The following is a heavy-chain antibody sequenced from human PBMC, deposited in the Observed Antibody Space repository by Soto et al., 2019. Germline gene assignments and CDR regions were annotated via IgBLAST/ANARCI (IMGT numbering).Heavy chain of an antibody. D-gene: IGHD6-6*01. Sequence: SETLSLTCTVSGGSISSGGYYWSWIRQHPGKGLEWIGYIYYSGSTYYNPSLKSRVTISVDTSKNQFSLKLSSVTAADTAVYYCARAGAYSSSPYYFDYWGQGTLVTVSS. CDR1: GGSISSGGYY. J-gene: IGHJ4*02. CDR2: IYYSGST. CDR3: ARAGAYSSSPYYFDY. V-gene: IGHV4-31*03.